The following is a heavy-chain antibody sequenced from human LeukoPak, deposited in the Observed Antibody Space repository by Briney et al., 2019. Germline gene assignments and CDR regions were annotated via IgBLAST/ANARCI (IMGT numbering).Heavy chain of an antibody. Sequence: ASVKVSCKASGYTFTSYDINWVRQATGQGLEWMGWMNPNSGNTGYAQKFQGRVTMTRNTSISTAYMELSSLRSEDTAVYYCARVVAAADTSDYWGQGTLVTVSS. V-gene: IGHV1-8*01. CDR2: MNPNSGNT. CDR1: GYTFTSYD. D-gene: IGHD6-13*01. CDR3: ARVVAAADTSDY. J-gene: IGHJ4*02.